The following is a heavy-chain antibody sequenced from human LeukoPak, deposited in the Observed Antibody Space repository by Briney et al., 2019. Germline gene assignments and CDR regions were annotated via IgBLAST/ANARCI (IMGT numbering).Heavy chain of an antibody. V-gene: IGHV1-69*13. Sequence: ASVKVSCKASGGTFSSYAISWVRQAPGQGLEWMGGIIPIFGTANYAQKLQGRVTITADESTSTAYMELSSLRSEDTAVYYCATLTGIAEGVNLLPVDYWGRGTLVTVSS. CDR1: GGTFSSYA. J-gene: IGHJ4*02. CDR3: ATLTGIAEGVNLLPVDY. D-gene: IGHD6-13*01. CDR2: IIPIFGTA.